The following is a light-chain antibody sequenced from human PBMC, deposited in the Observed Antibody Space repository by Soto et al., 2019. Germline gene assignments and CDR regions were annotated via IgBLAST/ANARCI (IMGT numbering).Light chain of an antibody. CDR1: SSDFGSYKF. J-gene: IGLJ1*01. CDR3: FSFTSTNTHV. V-gene: IGLV2-23*01. Sequence: LTQPASVSGSPGQSVTISCTGTSSDFGSYKFVSWYQHHPGKVPKVIIYETSKRPSGVSDRFSGSKSGNTASLTISGLQAEDEADYYCFSFTSTNTHVFGSGTKVTVL. CDR2: ETS.